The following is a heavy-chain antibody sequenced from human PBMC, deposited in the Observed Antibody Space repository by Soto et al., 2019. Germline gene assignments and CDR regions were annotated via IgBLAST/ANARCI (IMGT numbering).Heavy chain of an antibody. CDR3: ARDPQDRVRGYYYYGMDV. J-gene: IGHJ6*02. V-gene: IGHV3-74*01. Sequence: GGSLRLSCAASGFTFSSYWMHWVRQAPGKGLVWVSRINSDGSSTSYADSVKGRFTISRDNAKNTLYLQMNSLRAEDTAVYYCARDPQDRVRGYYYYGMDVWGQGTTVTVSS. D-gene: IGHD2-15*01. CDR2: INSDGSST. CDR1: GFTFSSYW.